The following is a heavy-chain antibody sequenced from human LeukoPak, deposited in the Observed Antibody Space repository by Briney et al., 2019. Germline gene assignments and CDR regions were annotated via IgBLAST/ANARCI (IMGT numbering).Heavy chain of an antibody. CDR2: INPNTGGA. CDR1: GYTFINYY. Sequence: ASVKVSCKTSGYTFINYYIHWLRQAPGQGREWMGRINPNTGGANYAQNFQGRVTMTRDTSTSTAYMDLSRLTSDDTAIYYCAITYSNNAFDVWGQGTVVTVSS. V-gene: IGHV1-2*06. J-gene: IGHJ3*01. CDR3: AITYSNNAFDV. D-gene: IGHD2-15*01.